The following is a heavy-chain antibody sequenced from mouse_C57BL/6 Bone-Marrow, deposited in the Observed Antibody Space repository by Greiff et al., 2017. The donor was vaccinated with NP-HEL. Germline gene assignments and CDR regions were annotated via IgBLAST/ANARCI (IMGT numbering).Heavy chain of an antibody. J-gene: IGHJ2*01. CDR3: ARELGLYYLDY. CDR1: GFTFSSYT. Sequence: EVQVVESGGGLVKPGGSLKLSCAASGFTFSSYTMSWVRQTPEKRLEWVATISGGGGNTYYPDSVKGRFTISRDNAKNTLYLQMSSLRSEDTALYYCARELGLYYLDYWGQGTTLTVSS. D-gene: IGHD4-1*01. V-gene: IGHV5-9*01. CDR2: ISGGGGNT.